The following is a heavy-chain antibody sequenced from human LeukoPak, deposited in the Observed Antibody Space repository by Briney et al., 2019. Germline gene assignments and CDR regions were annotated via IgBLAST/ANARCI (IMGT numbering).Heavy chain of an antibody. CDR3: ARSYDSSGYYTDAFDI. D-gene: IGHD3-22*01. V-gene: IGHV5-51*01. J-gene: IGHJ3*02. CDR1: GYSFTSYW. Sequence: RGESPKISCKGSGYSFTSYWIGWVRQMPGKGLEWMGIIYPGDSDTRYSPSFQGQVTISADKSISTAYLQWSSLKASDTAMYYCARSYDSSGYYTDAFDIWGQGTMVTVSS. CDR2: IYPGDSDT.